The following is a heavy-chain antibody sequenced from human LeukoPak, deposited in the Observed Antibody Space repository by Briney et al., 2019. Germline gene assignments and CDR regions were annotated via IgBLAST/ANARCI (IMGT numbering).Heavy chain of an antibody. CDR2: IYHSGST. CDR3: ARGGGYGDDC. D-gene: IGHD5-12*01. J-gene: IGHJ4*02. V-gene: IGHV4-59*08. Sequence: SETLSLTCTVSGGSISTYYWSWIRQPPGKGLEWIGYIYHSGSTNYNPSLKSRVTISVDTSKNQFSLKLSSVTAADTAVYYCARGGGYGDDCWGQGTLVTVSS. CDR1: GGSISTYY.